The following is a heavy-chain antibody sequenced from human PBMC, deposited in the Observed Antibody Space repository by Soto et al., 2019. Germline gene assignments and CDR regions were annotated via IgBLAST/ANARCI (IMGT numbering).Heavy chain of an antibody. CDR3: ARVFPSYCGGDCAYFDS. D-gene: IGHD2-21*02. CDR1: GGSVNSYY. J-gene: IGHJ4*02. V-gene: IGHV4-59*02. CDR2: IFYSGST. Sequence: QVQLQESGPGLVRPSETLSLTCTVSGGSVNSYYWSWIRQTPGKGPEWIGYIFYSGSTNSNPSLKSRAIMSVDMSKNQFSLRLSSLTAADTAVYYCARVFPSYCGGDCAYFDSWGQGILVTVSS.